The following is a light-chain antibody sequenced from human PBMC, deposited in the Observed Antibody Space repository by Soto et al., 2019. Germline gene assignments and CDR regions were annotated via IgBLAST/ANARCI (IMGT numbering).Light chain of an antibody. V-gene: IGKV3-15*01. CDR1: QSVSSN. CDR2: GAS. CDR3: QQYNTWPS. Sequence: EIVMTQSPATLSVSPGERATLSCRASQSVSSNLAWYQQKPGQAPRLLMYGASTRASGIAARFSGSGSGTEFTLTSSSLQSEDFALYYCQQYNTWPSFGQGTKVEI. J-gene: IGKJ1*01.